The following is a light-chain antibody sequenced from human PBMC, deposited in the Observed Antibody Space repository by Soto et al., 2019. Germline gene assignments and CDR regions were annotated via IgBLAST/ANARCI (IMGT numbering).Light chain of an antibody. CDR2: GAS. J-gene: IGKJ1*01. CDR3: QKYNDWPPT. V-gene: IGKV3-15*01. CDR1: ESVSTT. Sequence: ERVMTQSPATLSVSPGERATLSCRASESVSTTVAWYHQKPGQAPSLLIYGASTRATGVPDRFSGSGFETDFTLTITSLQSEDFGVYYCQKYNDWPPTFGQGTKVDIK.